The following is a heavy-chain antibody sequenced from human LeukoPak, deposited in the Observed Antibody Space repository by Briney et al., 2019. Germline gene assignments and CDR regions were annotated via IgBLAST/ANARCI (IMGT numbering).Heavy chain of an antibody. D-gene: IGHD2-15*01. CDR1: GGTFSSYA. V-gene: IGHV1-69*05. CDR2: IIPIFDTT. CDR3: ARTSGVYCSGTTCSLNV. Sequence: GALVKVSCKASGGTFSSYAISWVRQAPGQGLEWMGGIIPIFDTTNYAQKFQGRVMITTDESTSTAYMELSSLRSEDTAVYYCARTSGVYCSGTTCSLNVWGQGTLVTVSS. J-gene: IGHJ4*02.